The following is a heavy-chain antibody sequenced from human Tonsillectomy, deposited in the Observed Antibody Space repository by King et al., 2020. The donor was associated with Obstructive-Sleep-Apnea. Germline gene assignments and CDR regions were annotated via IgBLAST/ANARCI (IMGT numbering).Heavy chain of an antibody. D-gene: IGHD3-16*02. Sequence: VQLVESGGGLVQPGGSLRLSCAASGFTFSSYAMSWVRQAPGKGLEWVSAISGSGGSTYYADSVKGRFTISRDNSQNTLYLQMNSLRAEDTAVYYCAKEHDYVWGSYRTCFDYWGQGTLVTVSS. V-gene: IGHV3-23*04. CDR2: ISGSGGST. J-gene: IGHJ4*02. CDR1: GFTFSSYA. CDR3: AKEHDYVWGSYRTCFDY.